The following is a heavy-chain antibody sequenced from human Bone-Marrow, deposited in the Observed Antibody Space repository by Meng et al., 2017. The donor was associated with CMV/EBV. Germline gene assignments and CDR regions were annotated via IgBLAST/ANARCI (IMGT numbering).Heavy chain of an antibody. D-gene: IGHD2-15*01. J-gene: IGHJ5*02. Sequence: GGSLRLSCAASGFTFSSYAMSWVRQAPGKGLEWVSAISGSGGSTYYADSVKGRFTISRDNSKNTLYLQMNSLRAEDTAVYYCARGGPLYCSGGSCYSGWFDPWGQGTLVTVSS. CDR3: ARGGPLYCSGGSCYSGWFDP. CDR1: GFTFSSYA. V-gene: IGHV3-23*01. CDR2: ISGSGGST.